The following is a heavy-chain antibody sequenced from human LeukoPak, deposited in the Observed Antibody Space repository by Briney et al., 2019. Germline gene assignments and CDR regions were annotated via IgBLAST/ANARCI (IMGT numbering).Heavy chain of an antibody. D-gene: IGHD6-13*01. CDR3: ARVAPYSSSWHDAFDI. CDR1: GGSISSGNYY. V-gene: IGHV4-61*02. CDR2: IYSSGNT. Sequence: SQTLSLTCTVSGGSISSGNYYWSWIRQPAGKGLEWIGRIYSSGNTKYSPSLKSRVTISVDTSKKQFSLNLRSVTVADTAVYYCARVAPYSSSWHDAFDIWGQGTMVTVSS. J-gene: IGHJ3*02.